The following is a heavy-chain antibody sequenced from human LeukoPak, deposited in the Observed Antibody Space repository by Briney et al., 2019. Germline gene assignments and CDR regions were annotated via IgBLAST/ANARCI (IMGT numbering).Heavy chain of an antibody. J-gene: IGHJ6*03. CDR2: IYYSGST. CDR1: GGSISSSSYY. V-gene: IGHV4-39*01. Sequence: SETLSLTCTVSGGSISSSSYYWGRIRQPPGKGLEWIGNIYYSGSTYYNPSLKSRVTISVDTSKNQFSLKLNSVTAADTAVFYCASLPVTSSRFYHYYYYMDVWGKGTTVTVSS. D-gene: IGHD2-2*01. CDR3: ASLPVTSSRFYHYYYYMDV.